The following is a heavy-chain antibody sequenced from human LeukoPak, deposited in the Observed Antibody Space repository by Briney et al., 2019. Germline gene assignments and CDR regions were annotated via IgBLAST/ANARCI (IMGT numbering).Heavy chain of an antibody. J-gene: IGHJ3*02. CDR1: GFSLNTSAMC. D-gene: IGHD6-13*01. CDR2: IDWDDDK. V-gene: IGHV2-70*01. Sequence: SGPAPVKPTQTLTLTCTFSGFSLNTSAMCVSWIRQPPGKALEWLALIDWDDDKYYSTSLKTRLTISKDTSKNQVVLTMTNMDPVDTSTYYCARILCSSWHPPDAFDIWGQGTTVPASS. CDR3: ARILCSSWHPPDAFDI.